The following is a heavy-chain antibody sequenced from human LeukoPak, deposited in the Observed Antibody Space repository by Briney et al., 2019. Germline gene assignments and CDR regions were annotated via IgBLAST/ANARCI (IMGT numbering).Heavy chain of an antibody. J-gene: IGHJ4*02. CDR2: IYHSGSS. D-gene: IGHD3-22*01. V-gene: IGHV4-59*01. Sequence: SETLSLTCTVSGGSINNYYWSWVRQPPGKGLEWIGYIYHSGSSNYNPSLKSRVTMSVDTSKNQFSLKVTSVTAADTAMYYCARYYDSRTLDYWGQGTLVTVSS. CDR1: GGSINNYY. CDR3: ARYYDSRTLDY.